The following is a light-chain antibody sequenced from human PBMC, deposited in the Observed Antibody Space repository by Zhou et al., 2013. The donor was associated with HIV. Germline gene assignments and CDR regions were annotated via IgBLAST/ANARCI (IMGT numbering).Light chain of an antibody. Sequence: EIVMTQSPATLSVSPGERATLSCRASQSVSSNLAWYQQKPGQAPRLLIFGASSRAPGIPDRFSGSGSGTEFTLTISRVEPEDFAMYYCQQYGSSPMCSFGQGTKLEIK. CDR3: QQYGSSPMCS. CDR1: QSVSSN. J-gene: IGKJ2*04. V-gene: IGKV3-20*01. CDR2: GAS.